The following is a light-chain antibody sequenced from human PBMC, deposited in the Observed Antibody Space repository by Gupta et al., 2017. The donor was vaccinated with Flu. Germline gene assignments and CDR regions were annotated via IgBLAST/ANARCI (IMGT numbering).Light chain of an antibody. CDR1: HCRGHGNGKKY. Sequence: DKLGRPAAMSWRSKHCRGHGNGKKYLSWFQQRPGQARRRLIDTYCNRDAGVPDRFSGSVSGTEFTMNISSGEADDVGVYYCMQWKGWPYAFGQGTKLEI. J-gene: IGKJ2*01. CDR2: TYC. V-gene: IGKV2-30*02. CDR3: MQWKGWPYA.